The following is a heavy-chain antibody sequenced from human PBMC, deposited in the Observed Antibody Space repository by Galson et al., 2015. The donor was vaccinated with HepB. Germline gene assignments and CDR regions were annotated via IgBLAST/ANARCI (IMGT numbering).Heavy chain of an antibody. V-gene: IGHV5-10-1*01. CDR2: IDPSDSYS. D-gene: IGHD1-26*01. J-gene: IGHJ3*02. Sequence: QSGAEVKKPGESLRISCKGSGYSFTSYWITWVRQMPGKGLEWMGRIDPSDSYSNYSPSFQGHVTISADKSISTAYLQWSSLKASDTAMYYCARPAPNSGSFYAFDIWGQGTMVTVSS. CDR1: GYSFTSYW. CDR3: ARPAPNSGSFYAFDI.